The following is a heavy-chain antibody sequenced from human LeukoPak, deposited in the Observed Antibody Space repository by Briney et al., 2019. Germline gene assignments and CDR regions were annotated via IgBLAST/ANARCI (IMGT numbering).Heavy chain of an antibody. CDR3: ARARPPTPFDY. J-gene: IGHJ4*02. CDR1: DGPFSGYY. V-gene: IGHV4-34*01. CDR2: INHSGST. Sequence: PSETLSLTCAVYDGPFSGYYWSWIRQPPGKGLGWIGEINHSGSTNYNPSLKSRVTISVDTSKNQFSLKLSSVTAADTAVYYCARARPPTPFDYWGQGTLVTVSS.